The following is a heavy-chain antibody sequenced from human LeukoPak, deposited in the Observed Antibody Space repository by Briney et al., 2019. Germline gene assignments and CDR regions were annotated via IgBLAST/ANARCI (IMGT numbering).Heavy chain of an antibody. V-gene: IGHV3-30*03. J-gene: IGHJ4*02. CDR3: NTYHFDY. CDR2: ISYDGSNK. CDR1: GFTFNSYG. D-gene: IGHD2-2*01. Sequence: GRSLRLSCAASGFTFNSYGMHWVRQAPGKGLEWVAVISYDGSNKYYADSVKGRFTISRDNSKNTLYLQMNSLRAEDTAVYYCNTYHFDYWGQESLVTVSS.